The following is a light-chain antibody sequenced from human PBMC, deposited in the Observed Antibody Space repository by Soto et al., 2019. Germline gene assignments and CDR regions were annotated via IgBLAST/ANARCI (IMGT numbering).Light chain of an antibody. CDR3: QQSYSTPRYT. V-gene: IGKV1-39*01. CDR2: AAS. Sequence: DIQMTQSPSSLSASAGDRVTITCRASQSISSYLNWYQQKPGKAPKLLIYAASSLQSGVPSRFSGSGSGTDFTLTISSLQPEDFATYYCQQSYSTPRYTFGQGTKVDIK. J-gene: IGKJ2*01. CDR1: QSISSY.